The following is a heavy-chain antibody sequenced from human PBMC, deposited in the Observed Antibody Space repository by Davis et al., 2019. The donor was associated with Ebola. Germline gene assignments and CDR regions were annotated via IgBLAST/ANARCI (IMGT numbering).Heavy chain of an antibody. J-gene: IGHJ6*02. CDR1: GFTSSRYW. Sequence: HTAGSLSLSCAASGFTSSRYWMHLVRQAPGKGLVWVSRINSDGSSTSYADSMKGRFTISRDNAKNSLYLQMNSLRAEDTAVYYCARDIVYYGSGSYPFYYYYGMDVWGQGTTVTVSS. CDR3: ARDIVYYGSGSYPFYYYYGMDV. CDR2: INSDGSST. D-gene: IGHD3-10*01. V-gene: IGHV3-74*01.